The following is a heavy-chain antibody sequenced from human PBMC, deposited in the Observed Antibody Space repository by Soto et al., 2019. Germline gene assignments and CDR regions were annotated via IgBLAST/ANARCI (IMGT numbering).Heavy chain of an antibody. J-gene: IGHJ4*02. D-gene: IGHD3-22*01. CDR1: GFTFTSSA. CDR3: AYVPPYDSSGPTDY. CDR2: IVVGSGNT. Sequence: GASVKVSCKASGFTFTSSAVQWVRQARGQRLEWIGWIVVGSGNTNYAQKFQERVTITRDMSTSTAYMELSSLRSEDTAVCYCAYVPPYDSSGPTDYWGQGTLVTVSS. V-gene: IGHV1-58*01.